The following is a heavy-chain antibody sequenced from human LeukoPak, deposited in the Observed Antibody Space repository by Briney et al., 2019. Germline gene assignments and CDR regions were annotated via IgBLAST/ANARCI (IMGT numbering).Heavy chain of an antibody. J-gene: IGHJ5*02. CDR1: GGSCSGYY. Sequence: SETLSLXCAVYGGSCSGYYWSWIRQPPGKGLEWIGEINHSGSTNYNPSLKSRVTISVDTSKNQFSLKLSSVTAADTAVYYCASLAYCGGDCTWDWSDPWGQGTLVTVSS. D-gene: IGHD2-21*02. V-gene: IGHV4-34*01. CDR2: INHSGST. CDR3: ASLAYCGGDCTWDWSDP.